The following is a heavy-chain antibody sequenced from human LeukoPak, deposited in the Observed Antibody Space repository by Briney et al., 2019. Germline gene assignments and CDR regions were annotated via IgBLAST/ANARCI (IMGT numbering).Heavy chain of an antibody. D-gene: IGHD3-22*01. CDR3: ARVDDRGHYYDSSGPRKSFDY. CDR1: GYTFTGYY. CDR2: LNPDSGGT. V-gene: IGHV1-2*02. J-gene: IGHJ4*02. Sequence: ASVKVSCKASGYTFTGYYMHWVRQAPGQGLEWMGWLNPDSGGTQYAQKFQGRVTMTRDTSIRTAYMELSRLRSDDTAVYYCARVDDRGHYYDSSGPRKSFDYWGQGTLVTVSS.